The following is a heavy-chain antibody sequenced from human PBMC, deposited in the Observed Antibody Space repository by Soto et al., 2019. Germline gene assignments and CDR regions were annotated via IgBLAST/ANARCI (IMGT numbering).Heavy chain of an antibody. J-gene: IGHJ5*02. V-gene: IGHV1-46*01. CDR3: ARDKVGEEQPPSWSLDP. Sequence: QAQLVQSGAEVKEPGASVKVSCKASGQTFTKYYFPWVRQAPGQGLEWMGIINPSGGSTNYAERFQGRVTMTRDTSTSTMYMELSSLRSEDTAVYYCARDKVGEEQPPSWSLDPWGQGTLVTVSS. D-gene: IGHD1-26*01. CDR2: INPSGGST. CDR1: GQTFTKYY.